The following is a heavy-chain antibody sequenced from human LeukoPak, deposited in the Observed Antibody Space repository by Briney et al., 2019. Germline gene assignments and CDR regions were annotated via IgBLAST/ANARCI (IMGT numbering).Heavy chain of an antibody. V-gene: IGHV3-49*03. Sequence: GGSLRLSCTASGFTFGDYAMSWFRQAPGKGLEWVGFIRSKAYGGTTEYAASVKGRFTISRDDSKSIAYLQMNSLKTEDTAVYYCTRARYSGSYYFDYWGQGTLVTVSS. CDR1: GFTFGDYA. CDR3: TRARYSGSYYFDY. D-gene: IGHD1-26*01. CDR2: IRSKAYGGTT. J-gene: IGHJ4*02.